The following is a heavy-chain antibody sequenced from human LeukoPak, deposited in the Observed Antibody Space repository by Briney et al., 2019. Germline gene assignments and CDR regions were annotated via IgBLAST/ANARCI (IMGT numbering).Heavy chain of an antibody. J-gene: IGHJ2*01. CDR2: INWNSGTK. CDR3: AKAAADWYFDV. V-gene: IGHV3-9*01. D-gene: IGHD6-25*01. CDR1: GFNFNDYA. Sequence: GRSLRLSCVASGFNFNDYAMHWVRQVPGKGLEWVSRINWNSGTKDYADSVKGRFIISGDYAQGSLFLQMNSLATEDTAFYYCAKAAADWYFDVWGRGTLVTVSS.